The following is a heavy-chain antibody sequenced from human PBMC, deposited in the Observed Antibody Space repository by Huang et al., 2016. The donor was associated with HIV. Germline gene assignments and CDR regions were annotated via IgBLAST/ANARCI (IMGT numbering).Heavy chain of an antibody. J-gene: IGHJ5*02. CDR1: GFRFNGYG. CDR3: AKDRVLGGTSGPFDL. V-gene: IGHV3-30*18. D-gene: IGHD1-26*01. CDR2: ISYNGDFK. Sequence: ELVESGGGVVQSGGALTLSCVASGFRFNGYGMHWVRQTPGNGREWVATISYNGDFKYYADSLGGRLSISRDNAKKTMNLQMDSLRPDDTAVYFCAKDRVLGGTSGPFDLWGQGTSVTVSP.